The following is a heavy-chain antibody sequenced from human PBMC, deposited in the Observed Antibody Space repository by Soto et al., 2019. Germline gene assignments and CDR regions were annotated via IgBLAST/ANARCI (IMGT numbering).Heavy chain of an antibody. D-gene: IGHD4-17*01. CDR3: VRDDYGDYAFDY. CDR2: IKSDGSST. J-gene: IGHJ4*02. V-gene: IGHV3-74*01. CDR1: GFTFSSYW. Sequence: EVQLVESGGGLVQPGGSLRLSCAASGFTFSSYWMYWVRQAPGKGLVWVSRIKSDGSSTSYADSVKGRFTISRDNAKNTLYLQMNSLRAEDTAVYYCVRDDYGDYAFDYWGQGTLVTVSS.